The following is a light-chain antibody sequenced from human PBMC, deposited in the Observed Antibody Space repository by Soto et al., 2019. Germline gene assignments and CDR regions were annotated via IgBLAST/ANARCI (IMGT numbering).Light chain of an antibody. J-gene: IGKJ1*01. V-gene: IGKV1-5*01. CDR2: DAS. Sequence: DNQMTQSPSPLSASLGDRVTITCPASRSVDLWLAWYQQKQGKAPKLLIYDASSLQSGVPSRFSGSGYGTEFNLTISSLQTDDFGTYYCQEYNSYTGTFGPGTKVDIK. CDR1: RSVDLW. CDR3: QEYNSYTGT.